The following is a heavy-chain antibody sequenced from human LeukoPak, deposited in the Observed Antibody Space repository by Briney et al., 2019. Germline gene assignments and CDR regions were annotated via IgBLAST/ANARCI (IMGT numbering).Heavy chain of an antibody. CDR3: GKSGSRVWDYFEY. J-gene: IGHJ4*02. CDR1: GFTFSRSA. D-gene: IGHD6-19*01. Sequence: PGGSLRLSCAASGFTFSRSAMTWVRQGPGTGLEFVASIIYSGGATYYADSVRGRFTISRANSKNTLFMQMNSLRAEDTAVYYCGKSGSRVWDYFEYWGQGTLVTASS. V-gene: IGHV3-23*01. CDR2: IIYSGGAT.